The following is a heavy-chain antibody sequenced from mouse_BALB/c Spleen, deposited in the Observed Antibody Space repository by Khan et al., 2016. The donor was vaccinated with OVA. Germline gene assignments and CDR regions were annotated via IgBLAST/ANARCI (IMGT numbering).Heavy chain of an antibody. CDR2: IWSGGST. D-gene: IGHD2-4*01. CDR1: GFSLTTYG. CDR3: GRNYDYDEGLAY. Sequence: QVQLKQSGPGLVQPSQSLSITCTVSGFSLTTYGVHWVRQSPGKGLEWLGVIWSGGSTDYNAPFISRLSISKDSSKSQVFFKMNSLQVNDTAIYYCGRNYDYDEGLAYWGQGSLVTVCA. J-gene: IGHJ3*01. V-gene: IGHV2-2*02.